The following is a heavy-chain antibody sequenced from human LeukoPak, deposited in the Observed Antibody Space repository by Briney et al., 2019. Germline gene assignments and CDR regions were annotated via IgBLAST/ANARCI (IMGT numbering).Heavy chain of an antibody. CDR1: GGSFSGYY. J-gene: IGHJ4*02. Sequence: SETLSLTCAVYGGSFSGYYWSWIRQPPGKGLEWIGEINHSGSTNYNPSLKSRVTISVDTSKNQFSLKLSSVTAADTAVYYCARGHRLRFQFFDYWGQGTLVTVSS. CDR2: INHSGST. CDR3: ARGHRLRFQFFDY. V-gene: IGHV4-34*01. D-gene: IGHD3-3*01.